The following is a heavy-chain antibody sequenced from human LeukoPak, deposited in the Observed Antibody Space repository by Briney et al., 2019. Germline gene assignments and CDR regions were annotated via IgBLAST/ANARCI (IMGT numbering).Heavy chain of an antibody. V-gene: IGHV4-4*02. D-gene: IGHD3-10*01. CDR2: IYHSGST. Sequence: SGTLSLTCAVSGGSISSSNWWSWVRQPPGKGLEWIGEIYHSGSTNYNPSLKSRVTISVDKSKNQFSLKLSSVTAADTAVYYYAKSKGFPHDAFDIWGQGTMVTVSS. CDR1: GGSISSSNW. J-gene: IGHJ3*02. CDR3: AKSKGFPHDAFDI.